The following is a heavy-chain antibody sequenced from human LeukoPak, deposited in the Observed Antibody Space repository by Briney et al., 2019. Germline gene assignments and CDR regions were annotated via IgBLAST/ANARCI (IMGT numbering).Heavy chain of an antibody. CDR2: INHSGST. D-gene: IGHD3-22*01. CDR3: ARTAGDYDSSGYSPYHHDY. V-gene: IGHV4-4*02. Sequence: SGTLSLTCAVSGGSISSSNWWSWVRQPPGKGLEWIGEINHSGSTNYNPPLKSRVTISVDTSKNQFSLKLSSVTAADTAVYYCARTAGDYDSSGYSPYHHDYWGQGTLVTVSS. J-gene: IGHJ4*02. CDR1: GGSISSSNW.